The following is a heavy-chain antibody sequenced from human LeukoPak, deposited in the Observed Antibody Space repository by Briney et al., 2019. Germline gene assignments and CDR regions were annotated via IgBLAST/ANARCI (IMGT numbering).Heavy chain of an antibody. CDR1: GFTFSSYS. D-gene: IGHD6-13*01. CDR2: ISSSSSYI. J-gene: IGHJ1*01. V-gene: IGHV3-21*01. CDR3: AKESGSRSYGAYFPH. Sequence: PGGSLRLSCAASGFTFSSYSMNWVRQAPGKGLEWVSSISSSSSYIYYADSVKGRFTISRDNAKNSLYLQMNSLRAEDTAVYYCAKESGSRSYGAYFPHWGQGTLVTVSS.